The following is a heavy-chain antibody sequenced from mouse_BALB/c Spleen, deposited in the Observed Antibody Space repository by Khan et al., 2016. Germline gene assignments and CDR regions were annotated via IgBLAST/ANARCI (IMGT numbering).Heavy chain of an antibody. CDR2: ISYSGST. J-gene: IGHJ3*01. CDR1: GYSITSDYA. D-gene: IGHD4-1*01. Sequence: EVQLQESGPGLVKPSQSLSLTCTVTGYSITSDYAWNWIRQFPGNKLEWMGYISYSGSTSYNQSLKSRISITRDTSKNQIFLRLNSVTTEDTATXYCAEELGWVAYWGQGTLVTVSA. V-gene: IGHV3-2*02. CDR3: AEELGWVAY.